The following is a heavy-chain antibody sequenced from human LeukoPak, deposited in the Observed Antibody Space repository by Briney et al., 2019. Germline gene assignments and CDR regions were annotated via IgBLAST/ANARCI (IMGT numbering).Heavy chain of an antibody. D-gene: IGHD3-22*01. CDR2: IYHSGST. J-gene: IGHJ4*02. Sequence: SETLSLTCAVSGGSISSSNWWSWVRQPPGKGLEWIGEIYHSGSTNYNPSLKSRVTISVDKSKNQFSLKLSSVTAADTAVYYCARKPTYYDSSGYYFDYWGQGTLVTVSS. CDR3: ARKPTYYDSSGYYFDY. V-gene: IGHV4-4*02. CDR1: GGSISSSNW.